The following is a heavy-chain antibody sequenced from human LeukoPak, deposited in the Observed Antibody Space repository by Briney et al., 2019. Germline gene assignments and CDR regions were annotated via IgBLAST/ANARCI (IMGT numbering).Heavy chain of an antibody. Sequence: GGSLRLSCVASGFTFSSYAMSWVRQAPGKGLEWVSGISGNGGGTYYADSVKGRFTISRDNSKNTLYLQMNSLRAEDTAVYYCAKDLRYSYGYGIDYWGRGTLVTVSS. D-gene: IGHD5-18*01. CDR1: GFTFSSYA. CDR2: ISGNGGGT. J-gene: IGHJ4*02. V-gene: IGHV3-23*01. CDR3: AKDLRYSYGYGIDY.